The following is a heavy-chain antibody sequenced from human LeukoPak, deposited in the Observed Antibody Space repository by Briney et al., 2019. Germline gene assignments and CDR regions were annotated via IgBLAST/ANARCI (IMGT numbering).Heavy chain of an antibody. J-gene: IGHJ5*02. D-gene: IGHD3-10*01. CDR3: ARGEPGSWFDP. V-gene: IGHV4-34*01. CDR2: INHSGST. CDR1: GGSISSYY. Sequence: KPSETLSLTCTVSGGSISSYYWSWIRQPPGKGLEWIGEINHSGSTNYNPSLKSRVTISVDTSKKQFSLNLSSVTAADTAVYYCARGEPGSWFDPWGQGTLVTVSS.